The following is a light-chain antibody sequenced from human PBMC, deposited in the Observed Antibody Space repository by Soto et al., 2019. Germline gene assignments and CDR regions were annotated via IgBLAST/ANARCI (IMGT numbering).Light chain of an antibody. CDR2: DAS. Sequence: QITQTPSTLTASVADRVTISCRASQSISSWLAWYQQKPGKAPKLLIYDASSLESGVPSRFSGSGSGTECTLTISSLQPDDFATYYCQQSYSTPPITFCQ. CDR3: QQSYSTPPIT. V-gene: IGKV1-5*01. CDR1: QSISSW. J-gene: IGKJ5*01.